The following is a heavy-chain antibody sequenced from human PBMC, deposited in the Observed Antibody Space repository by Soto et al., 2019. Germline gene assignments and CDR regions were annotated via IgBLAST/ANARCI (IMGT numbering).Heavy chain of an antibody. CDR2: IRSKAYGGTT. CDR3: TRVGGSCSNYYYYGMDV. D-gene: IGHD2-15*01. CDR1: GFTFGDYA. Sequence: PGGSLRLSCTASGFTFGDYAMSWFRQAPGKGLEWVGFIRSKAYGGTTEYAAPVKGRFTISRDDSKSIAYLQMNSLKTEDTAVYYCTRVGGSCSNYYYYGMDVWGQGTTVTVSS. V-gene: IGHV3-49*03. J-gene: IGHJ6*02.